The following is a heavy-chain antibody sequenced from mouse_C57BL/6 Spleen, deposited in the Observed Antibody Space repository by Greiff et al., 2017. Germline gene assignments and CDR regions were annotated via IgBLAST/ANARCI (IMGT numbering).Heavy chain of an antibody. CDR2: ISYDGSN. D-gene: IGHD2-12*01. J-gene: IGHJ1*03. V-gene: IGHV3-6*01. CDR3: ARETTLSAYFDV. Sequence: ESGPGLVKPSQSLSLTCSVTGYSITSGYYWNWIRQFPGNKLEWMGFISYDGSNNYNPSLKNRISITRDTSKNQFFLKLNSVTTEDTATYYCARETTLSAYFDVWGTGTTVTVSS. CDR1: GYSITSGYY.